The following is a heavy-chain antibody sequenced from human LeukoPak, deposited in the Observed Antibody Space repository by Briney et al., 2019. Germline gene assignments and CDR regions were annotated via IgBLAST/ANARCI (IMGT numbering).Heavy chain of an antibody. CDR2: ISSSSSHT. CDR1: EFAFSGFY. V-gene: IGHV3-11*06. D-gene: IGHD6-19*01. Sequence: SGGSLRLSCGASEFAFSGFYMTWIRQAPGKGLEWVSYISSSSSHTNYADSVKGRFTISRDNAKNSLYLQMNSLRAEDTAVYYCARTNLGSGWRFDYWGQGTLVTVSS. J-gene: IGHJ4*02. CDR3: ARTNLGSGWRFDY.